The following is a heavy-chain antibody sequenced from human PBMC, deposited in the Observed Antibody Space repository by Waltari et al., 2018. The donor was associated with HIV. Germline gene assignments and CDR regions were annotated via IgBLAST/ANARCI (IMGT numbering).Heavy chain of an antibody. CDR2: INVGNGNS. D-gene: IGHD6-19*01. J-gene: IGHJ5*02. CDR3: ASEQYSSDWYDNH. CDR1: GITLSTHA. Sequence: QVQLVQSGAEVKKPGASVKVSCKASGITLSTHAMHWVRQAPGQRLEWMGWINVGNGNSDYSQKFQGRVTITRDKSASTAYMELSGLRSEDTAVYYCASEQYSSDWYDNHWGQGTLVTVSS. V-gene: IGHV1-3*01.